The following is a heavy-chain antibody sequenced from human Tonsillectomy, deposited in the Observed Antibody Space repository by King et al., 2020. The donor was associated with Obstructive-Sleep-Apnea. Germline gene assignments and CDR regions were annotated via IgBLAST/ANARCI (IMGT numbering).Heavy chain of an antibody. D-gene: IGHD2-21*02. Sequence: QLQESGPGLVKPSQTLSLTCTVSGGSISSGGYYWSWIRQHPGKGLEWIGYIYYSGSTYYNPSLKSRVTISVVTSKNQFSLKLSSVTAADTAVYYCARDRRGGGDCCYFDYWGQGTLVTVSS. J-gene: IGHJ4*02. CDR1: GGSISSGGYY. CDR3: ARDRRGGGDCCYFDY. CDR2: IYYSGST. V-gene: IGHV4-31*03.